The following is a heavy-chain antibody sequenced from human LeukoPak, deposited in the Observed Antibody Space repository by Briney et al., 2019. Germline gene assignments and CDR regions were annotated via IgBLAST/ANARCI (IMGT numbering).Heavy chain of an antibody. CDR1: GGTFSSYA. V-gene: IGHV1-69*05. CDR3: ARAYCSSTSCFHFDY. J-gene: IGHJ4*02. Sequence: GASVKVSCKASGGTFSSYAISWVRQAPGQGLEWMGGIIPIFGTANYAQKFQGRVTITTDESTSTAYMELSSLRSEDTAVYYCARAYCSSTSCFHFDYWGQGTLVTVSS. CDR2: IIPIFGTA. D-gene: IGHD2-2*01.